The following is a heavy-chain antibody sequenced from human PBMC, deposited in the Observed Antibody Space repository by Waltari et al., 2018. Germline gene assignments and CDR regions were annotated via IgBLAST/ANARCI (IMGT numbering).Heavy chain of an antibody. D-gene: IGHD1-26*01. J-gene: IGHJ4*02. CDR1: GYTFTSYG. Sequence: QVHLVQSGAEVKKPGASVKVSCKTSGYTFTSYGITWFRQAPGQGLEWMGWITGYKGNTNSAQKLQARVTMTTDTSTSTAHMELRDLSPDDTAVYYCARDKSGWSYQAIDYWGQGTLVTVSS. CDR2: ITGYKGNT. CDR3: ARDKSGWSYQAIDY. V-gene: IGHV1-18*01.